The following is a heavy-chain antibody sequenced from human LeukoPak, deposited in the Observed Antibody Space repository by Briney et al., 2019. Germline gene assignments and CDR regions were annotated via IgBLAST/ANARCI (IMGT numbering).Heavy chain of an antibody. Sequence: GGSLRLSCAASAFTFSSYAMHLVRQAPGKGLEWVAVISYDGSNKYYADSVKGRFTISRDNSKNTLYLQMNSLRAEDTAVYYCANSGFDYWGQGTLVTVSS. V-gene: IGHV3-30-3*01. CDR3: ANSGFDY. CDR2: ISYDGSNK. D-gene: IGHD2-15*01. CDR1: AFTFSSYA. J-gene: IGHJ4*02.